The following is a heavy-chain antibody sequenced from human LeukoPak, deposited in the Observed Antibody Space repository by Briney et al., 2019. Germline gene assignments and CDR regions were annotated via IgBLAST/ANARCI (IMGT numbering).Heavy chain of an antibody. Sequence: SETLSLTCAVYGGSFSGYYWSWIRQPPGKGLEWIGEINHSGSTNYNPSPKSRVTISVDTSKNQFSLKLSSVTAADTAVYYCARSIAVAGTNFDYWGQGTLVTVSS. V-gene: IGHV4-34*01. D-gene: IGHD6-19*01. CDR1: GGSFSGYY. J-gene: IGHJ4*02. CDR3: ARSIAVAGTNFDY. CDR2: INHSGST.